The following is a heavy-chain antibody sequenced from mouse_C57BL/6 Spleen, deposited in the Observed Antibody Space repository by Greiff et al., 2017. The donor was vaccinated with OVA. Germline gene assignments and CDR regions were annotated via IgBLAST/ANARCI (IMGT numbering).Heavy chain of an antibody. D-gene: IGHD1-1*01. CDR2: ISYDGSN. Sequence: EVQRVESGPGLVKPSQSLSLTCSVTGYSITSGYYWNWIRQFPGNKLEWMGYISYDGSNNYNPSLKNRISITRDTSKNQFFLKLNSVTTEDTATYYCARGESSYAMDYWGQGTSVTVSS. CDR3: ARGESSYAMDY. CDR1: GYSITSGYY. V-gene: IGHV3-6*01. J-gene: IGHJ4*01.